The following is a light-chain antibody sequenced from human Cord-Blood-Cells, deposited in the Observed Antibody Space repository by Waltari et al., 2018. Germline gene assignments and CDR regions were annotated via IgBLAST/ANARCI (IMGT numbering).Light chain of an antibody. CDR3: SSYTSSSTVV. V-gene: IGLV2-14*01. CDR1: SSDVGGYNY. J-gene: IGLJ2*01. Sequence: QSALPQPASVSGSPGQSITISCTGTSSDVGGYNYVSWYQQHPGKPPKLMIYEVSNRPSGVSNRFSGSKSGNTASLTISGLQAEDEADYYCSSYTSSSTVVFGGGTKLTVL. CDR2: EVS.